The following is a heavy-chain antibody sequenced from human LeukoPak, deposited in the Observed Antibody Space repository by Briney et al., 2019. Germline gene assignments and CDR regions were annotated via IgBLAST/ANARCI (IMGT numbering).Heavy chain of an antibody. CDR1: GYSISSGYY. Sequence: SQTLSLTCTVSGYSISSGYYWGWIRQPPGKGLEWIGNIYHGGSTYYNPSLKSRVTISVDTSKNQFSLKVRSVTAADTAVYYCARAAAKLSYMDVWGKGTTVTVSS. V-gene: IGHV4-38-2*02. CDR3: ARAAAKLSYMDV. J-gene: IGHJ6*03. CDR2: IYHGGST. D-gene: IGHD6-25*01.